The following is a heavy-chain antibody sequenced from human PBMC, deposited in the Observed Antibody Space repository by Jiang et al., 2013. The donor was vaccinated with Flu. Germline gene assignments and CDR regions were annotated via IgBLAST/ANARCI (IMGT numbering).Heavy chain of an antibody. Sequence: RQPPGKGLEWIGYIYYSGSTNYNPPSRVEVTISVDTSKNQFSLKLSSVTAADTAVYYCARLGANYYESSGYYYHWGQGTLVTVSS. CDR2: IYYSGST. J-gene: IGHJ5*02. V-gene: IGHV4-59*01. D-gene: IGHD3-22*01. CDR3: ARLGANYYESSGYYYH.